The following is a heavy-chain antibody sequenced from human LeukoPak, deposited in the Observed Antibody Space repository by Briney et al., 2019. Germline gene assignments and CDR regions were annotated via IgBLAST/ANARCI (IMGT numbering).Heavy chain of an antibody. CDR2: ISRRDDYT. V-gene: IGHV3-23*01. Sequence: PGGSLRLSCAASGFDFSSYAMSWVRQPPGKGLEWVSVISRRDDYTYYADSVKGRFTISRDNSKNTLYLQMSSLRAEDTAVYYCANDYRSGSFHDFWGQGTLVTVSS. CDR3: ANDYRSGSFHDF. CDR1: GFDFSSYA. D-gene: IGHD3-10*01. J-gene: IGHJ4*02.